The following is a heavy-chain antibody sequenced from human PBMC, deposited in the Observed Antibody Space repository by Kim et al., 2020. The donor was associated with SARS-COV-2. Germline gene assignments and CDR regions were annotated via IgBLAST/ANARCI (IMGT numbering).Heavy chain of an antibody. V-gene: IGHV1-3*01. CDR2: INAGNGNT. CDR1: GYTFTSYA. J-gene: IGHJ4*02. CDR3: ARGWDIVVVPAAMPPGY. Sequence: ASVKVSCKASGYTFTSYAMHWVRQAPGQRLEWMGWINAGNGNTKYSQKFQGRVTITRDTSASTAYMELSSLRSEDTAVYYCARGWDIVVVPAAMPPGYWGQGTLVTVSS. D-gene: IGHD2-2*01.